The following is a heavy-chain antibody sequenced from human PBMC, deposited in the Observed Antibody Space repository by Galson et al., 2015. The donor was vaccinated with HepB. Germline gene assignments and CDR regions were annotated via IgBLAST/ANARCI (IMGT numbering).Heavy chain of an antibody. V-gene: IGHV1-18*01. J-gene: IGHJ3*02. CDR2: ISAYNGNT. CDR3: ARDKEMATITAFDI. D-gene: IGHD5-24*01. CDR1: GYTFTSYG. Sequence: SVKVSCKASGYTFTSYGISWVRQAPGQGLEWMGWISAYNGNTNYAQKLQGRVTMTTDTSTSTAYMELRNLRSDDTAVYYCARDKEMATITAFDIWGQGTMVTVSS.